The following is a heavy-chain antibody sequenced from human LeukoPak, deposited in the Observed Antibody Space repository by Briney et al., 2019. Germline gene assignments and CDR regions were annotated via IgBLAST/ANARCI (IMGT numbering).Heavy chain of an antibody. V-gene: IGHV3-30*03. CDR1: GFTFSSYG. Sequence: GRSLRLSCAASGFTFSSYGMHWVRQAPGKGLEWVAVISYDGSNKYYADSVKGRFTISRDNSKNTLYLQMNSLRAEDTAFYYCARAGGSRYYYAMDVWGQGTTVTVSS. CDR3: ARAGGSRYYYAMDV. CDR2: ISYDGSNK. D-gene: IGHD3-16*01. J-gene: IGHJ6*02.